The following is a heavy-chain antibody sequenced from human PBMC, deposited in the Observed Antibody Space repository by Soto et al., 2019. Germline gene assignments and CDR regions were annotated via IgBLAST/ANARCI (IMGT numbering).Heavy chain of an antibody. J-gene: IGHJ6*02. D-gene: IGHD3-22*01. CDR3: ARDRGGDSSGNVYYYYGMDV. CDR2: IIPIFGTA. V-gene: IGHV1-69*12. Sequence: QVQLVQSGAEVKKPGSSVKVSCKASGGTFSSYAISWVRQAPGQGREWMGGIIPIFGTANYAQKFQGRVTITADESTSTAYMELSSLRSEDTAVYYCARDRGGDSSGNVYYYYGMDVWGQGTTVTVSS. CDR1: GGTFSSYA.